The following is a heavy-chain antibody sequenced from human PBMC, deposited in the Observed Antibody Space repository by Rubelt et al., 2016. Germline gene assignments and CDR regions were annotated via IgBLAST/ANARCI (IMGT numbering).Heavy chain of an antibody. CDR2: IDWDDDK. J-gene: IGHJ4*02. CDR1: GFSLSTSGMC. D-gene: IGHD1-1*01. CDR3: ARTQTETEPDY. Sequence: QVTLRESGPALVKPTQTLTLTCTFSGFSLSTSGMCVSWIRQPPGKALEWLALIDWDDDKYYSTTLKNRLTISKDKCKNQVVLTMTDMDPVDTAPCYCARTQTETEPDYLGQGTLVTVSS. V-gene: IGHV2-70*01.